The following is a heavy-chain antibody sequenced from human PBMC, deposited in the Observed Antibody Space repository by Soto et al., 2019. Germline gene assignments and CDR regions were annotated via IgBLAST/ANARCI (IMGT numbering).Heavy chain of an antibody. V-gene: IGHV3-43*01. J-gene: IGHJ6*02. CDR3: AKDGGATGNLYYYYGMDV. Sequence: ASGFTFDDYTMHWVRQAPGKGLEWVSLISWDGGSTYYADSVKGRFTISRDKGKNPPYLQMNSLRSEDTALYYCAKDGGATGNLYYYYGMDVWGQGT. CDR1: GFTFDDYT. CDR2: ISWDGGST. D-gene: IGHD1-1*01.